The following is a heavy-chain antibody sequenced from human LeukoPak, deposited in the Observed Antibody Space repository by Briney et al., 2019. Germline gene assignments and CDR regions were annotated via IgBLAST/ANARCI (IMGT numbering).Heavy chain of an antibody. CDR3: ARTMTGAFFDY. J-gene: IGHJ4*02. V-gene: IGHV3-74*01. CDR1: GFIFNNFW. Sequence: PGGSLRLSCVASGFIFNNFWMSWVRQAPGKGLVWVSHINGDGSSTSYADSVKGRFAISRNNAKNTLYLQMNSLRAEDTAVYYCARTMTGAFFDYWGQGALVTVSS. CDR2: INGDGSST. D-gene: IGHD3-9*01.